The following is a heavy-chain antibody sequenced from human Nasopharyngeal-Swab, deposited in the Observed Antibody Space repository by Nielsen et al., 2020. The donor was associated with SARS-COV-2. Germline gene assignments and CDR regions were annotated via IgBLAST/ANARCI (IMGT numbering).Heavy chain of an antibody. CDR2: ISWNNGSI. V-gene: IGHV3-9*01. Sequence: GGSLRLSCAASGFTFDDYAMHWVRQAPGKGLEWVSGISWNNGSIGYADSVKGRFTISRDNAKNSLYLQMNSLRAEDTALYYCAKGRVEWLRADAFDIWGQGTMVTVSS. CDR3: AKGRVEWLRADAFDI. CDR1: GFTFDDYA. D-gene: IGHD5-12*01. J-gene: IGHJ3*02.